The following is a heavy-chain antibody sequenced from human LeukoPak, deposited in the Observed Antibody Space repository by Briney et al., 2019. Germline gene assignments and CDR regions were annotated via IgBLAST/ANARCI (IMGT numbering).Heavy chain of an antibody. CDR3: AREPYDSSGYEYFQH. D-gene: IGHD3-22*01. CDR2: INPSGGST. Sequence: ASVKVSCKAYGYTFTNYYMDWVRQAPGQGLEWMGVINPSGGSTSYAQNFQGRVTMTRDTSTSTVHMELSSLRSEDTAVYYCAREPYDSSGYEYFQHWGQGTLVIVSS. CDR1: GYTFTNYY. V-gene: IGHV1-46*01. J-gene: IGHJ1*01.